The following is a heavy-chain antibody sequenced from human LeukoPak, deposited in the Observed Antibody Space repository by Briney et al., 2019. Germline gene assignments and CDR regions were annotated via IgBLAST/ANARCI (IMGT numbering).Heavy chain of an antibody. CDR2: IIPIFCKA. CDR3: AWTDTIFGVAARVATIGNYFDY. J-gene: IGHJ4*02. Sequence: SVHVSYKASRCTFSRYSIILVQQAPRQALEWMGGIIPIFCKANYPQKFQARVTITTNKSTSTAYMEPNSLSSDDTAVYYCAWTDTIFGVAARVATIGNYFDYWGQGTLVTVSS. V-gene: IGHV1-69*05. CDR1: RCTFSRYS. D-gene: IGHD3-3*01.